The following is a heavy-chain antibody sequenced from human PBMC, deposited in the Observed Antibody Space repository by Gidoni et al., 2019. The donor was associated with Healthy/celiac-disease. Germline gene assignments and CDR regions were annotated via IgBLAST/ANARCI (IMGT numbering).Heavy chain of an antibody. J-gene: IGHJ6*03. D-gene: IGHD5-12*01. V-gene: IGHV5-51*01. Sequence: EVQLVQSGAEVKKPGESLTISCKGSGYSFTSSWIGWVRQMPGKGLEWMGIIYPGDSDTRYSPSFQGQVTISADKSISTAYLQWSSLKASDTAMYYCARLGGYSGYAGGYYYYMDVWGKGTTVTVSS. CDR1: GYSFTSSW. CDR3: ARLGGYSGYAGGYYYYMDV. CDR2: IYPGDSDT.